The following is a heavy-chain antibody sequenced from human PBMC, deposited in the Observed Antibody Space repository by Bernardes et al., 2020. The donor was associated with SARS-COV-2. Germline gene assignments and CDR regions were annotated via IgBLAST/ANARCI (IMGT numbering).Heavy chain of an antibody. V-gene: IGHV3-74*01. D-gene: IGHD3-22*01. CDR3: ARGASSGFRIDY. J-gene: IGHJ4*02. CDR2: IKPDGTNA. CDR1: GFTFSSHC. Sequence: GGSLRLSCAASGFTFSSHCVHWVRQAPGKGLVWVSRIKPDGTNANYADSVWGRFIISRDNAKNTLYLQMNSLTVEDTAVYYCARGASSGFRIDYWGQGALVTVSS.